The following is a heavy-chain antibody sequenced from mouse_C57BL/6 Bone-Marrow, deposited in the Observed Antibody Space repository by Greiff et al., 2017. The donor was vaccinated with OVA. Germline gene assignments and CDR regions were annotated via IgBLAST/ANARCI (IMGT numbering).Heavy chain of an antibody. D-gene: IGHD2-5*01. J-gene: IGHJ2*01. CDR1: GYAFSSYW. CDR2: IYPGDGDT. Sequence: VQLQQSGAELVKPGASVKISCKASGYAFSSYWMNWVKQRPGKGLEWIGQIYPGDGDTNYNGKFKGKATLTADKSSSTAYMQLSSLTSEDSAVYFCAREGDSNYSFDYWGQGTTLTVSS. CDR3: AREGDSNYSFDY. V-gene: IGHV1-80*01.